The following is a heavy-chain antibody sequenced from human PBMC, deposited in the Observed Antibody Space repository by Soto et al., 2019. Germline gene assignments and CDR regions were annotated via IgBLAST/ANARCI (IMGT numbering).Heavy chain of an antibody. V-gene: IGHV4-34*01. Sequence: QVQLQQWGAGLLKPSETLSLTCAVYGGSFSGYFWSWIRQPPGKGLEWIGEINHSGSTNYNPSLKSRVTMSVDTSKNQFSLKLSSVTAADTAVYSCARGEQIIDYWGQGTLVTVSS. CDR2: INHSGST. CDR1: GGSFSGYF. J-gene: IGHJ4*02. CDR3: ARGEQIIDY.